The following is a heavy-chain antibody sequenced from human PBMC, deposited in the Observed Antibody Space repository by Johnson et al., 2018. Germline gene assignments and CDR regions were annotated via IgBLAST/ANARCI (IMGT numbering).Heavy chain of an antibody. J-gene: IGHJ4*02. CDR1: GGSISSYY. CDR2: IFYSGTT. V-gene: IGHV4-59*01. Sequence: QVQLQESGPGLVKPSETLSLTCTVSGGSISSYYWSWIRQPPGKGLEWIGYIFYSGTTNFNPSRKSRVSMSVDTSKNQFSLRLSSVTAADTAVYYWARGVSHDYWGQGTLVTVSS. D-gene: IGHD2-8*01. CDR3: ARGVSHDY.